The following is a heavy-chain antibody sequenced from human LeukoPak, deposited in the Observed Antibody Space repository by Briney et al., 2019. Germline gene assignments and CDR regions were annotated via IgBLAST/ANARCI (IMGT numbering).Heavy chain of an antibody. CDR2: ISSSGSTK. V-gene: IGHV3-11*01. CDR1: GFTFSDYY. Sequence: GGSLRLSCAASGFTFSDYYMSWIRQAPGKGLEWVSYISSSGSTKYYADSVKGRFTISRDNAENSYPQMNSLRAEDTAVYYCARDGHAYGRGSPHYWGQGTLVTVSS. CDR3: ARDGHAYGRGSPHY. D-gene: IGHD3-10*01. J-gene: IGHJ4*02.